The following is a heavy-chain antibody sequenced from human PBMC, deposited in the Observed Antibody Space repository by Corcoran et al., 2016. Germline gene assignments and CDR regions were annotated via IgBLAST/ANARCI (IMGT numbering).Heavy chain of an antibody. V-gene: IGHV1-46*01. CDR2: INPSGGST. CDR1: GYTFTSYY. CDR3: AREAGAGTRFPYYYGMDV. J-gene: IGHJ6*02. D-gene: IGHD1-7*01. Sequence: QVQLVQSGAEVKKPGASVKVSCKASGYTFTSYYMHWVRQAPGQGLEWMGIINPSGGSTSYAQKFQGRVTMTRDTSTSTVYMERSSLRSEDTAVYYCAREAGAGTRFPYYYGMDVWGQGTTVTVSS.